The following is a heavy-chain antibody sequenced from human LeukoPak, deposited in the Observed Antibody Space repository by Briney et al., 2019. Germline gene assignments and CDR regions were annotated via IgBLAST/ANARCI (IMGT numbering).Heavy chain of an antibody. D-gene: IGHD3-9*01. Sequence: GGSLRLSCAASGFIFSNNWMSWVRQAPGKGLEWVANINKDGSDKYYAGSVKGRFTISRDNAKNSLYLQMNSLRAEDTALYYCAKTLNTRDILTGYYDYWGQGTLVTVSS. CDR3: AKTLNTRDILTGYYDY. CDR1: GFIFSNNW. V-gene: IGHV3-7*03. J-gene: IGHJ4*02. CDR2: INKDGSDK.